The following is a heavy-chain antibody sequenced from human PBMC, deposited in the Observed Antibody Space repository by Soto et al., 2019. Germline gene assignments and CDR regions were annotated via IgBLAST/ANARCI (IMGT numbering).Heavy chain of an antibody. CDR2: IIPIFGTA. V-gene: IGHV1-69*13. CDR1: GGTFSSYA. J-gene: IGHJ6*02. CDR3: ARSIVVVVAATHYYYYYYGMDV. D-gene: IGHD2-15*01. Sequence: VKVSCKASGGTFSSYAISWVRQAPGQGLEWMGGIIPIFGTANYAQKFQGRVTITADESTSTAYMELSSLRSEDTAVYYCARSIVVVVAATHYYYYYYGMDVWGQGTTVTVS.